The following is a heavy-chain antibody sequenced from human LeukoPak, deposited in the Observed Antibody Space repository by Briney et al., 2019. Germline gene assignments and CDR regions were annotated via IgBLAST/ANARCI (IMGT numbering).Heavy chain of an antibody. CDR1: GFTFSTYS. J-gene: IGHJ4*02. Sequence: GGSLRLSCAASGFTFSTYSMNWVRQAPGKGLEWVSSISSGSSFIYYADSVKGRFTISRDNTKNSLFLQMNSLRAEDTAVYYCARESSGYFYWGQGTLVTVSS. CDR3: ARESSGYFY. V-gene: IGHV3-21*01. CDR2: ISSGSSFI. D-gene: IGHD3-22*01.